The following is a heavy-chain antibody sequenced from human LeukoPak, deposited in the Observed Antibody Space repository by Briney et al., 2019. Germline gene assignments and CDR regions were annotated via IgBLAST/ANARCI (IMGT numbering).Heavy chain of an antibody. Sequence: GGSLRLSCAASGFTFSSYAMSWVRQAPGKGLEWVSAISGSGGRTYYADSVKGRFTISRDNSKDTLFLQMDSLRAEDTAVYYCAKIRSEVVVAATNYWGQGTLVSVSS. V-gene: IGHV3-23*01. D-gene: IGHD2-15*01. CDR2: ISGSGGRT. CDR3: AKIRSEVVVAATNY. CDR1: GFTFSSYA. J-gene: IGHJ4*02.